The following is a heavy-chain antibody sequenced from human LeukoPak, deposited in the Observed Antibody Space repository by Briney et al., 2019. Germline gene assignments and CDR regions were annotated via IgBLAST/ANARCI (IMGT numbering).Heavy chain of an antibody. D-gene: IGHD3-3*01. CDR3: ARQTGAGLFILP. V-gene: IGHV4-34*01. Sequence: SETLSLTCAVYGGSFSGYYWSWVRQPPGKGLEWIGEINHSGSTNYNPSLKSRVTISVDTSKNQFSLILTSVTAADTAVYYCARQTGAGLFILPGGQGTLVTVSS. J-gene: IGHJ4*02. CDR2: INHSGST. CDR1: GGSFSGYY.